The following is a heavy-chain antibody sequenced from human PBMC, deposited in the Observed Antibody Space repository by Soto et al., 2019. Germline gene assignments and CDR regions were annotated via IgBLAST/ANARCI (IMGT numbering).Heavy chain of an antibody. CDR1: GFTFSSYA. V-gene: IGHV3-23*01. J-gene: IGHJ1*01. Sequence: GGSLRLSCAASGFTFSSYAMSWVRQAPGKGLEWVSAISGGGGSTYYADSVKGRFTISRDNSKNTLYLQMNSLRAEDTAVYYCVKDLRYYDRSVYTPCGQGTLVPVSS. CDR3: VKDLRYYDRSVYTP. D-gene: IGHD3-22*01. CDR2: ISGGGGST.